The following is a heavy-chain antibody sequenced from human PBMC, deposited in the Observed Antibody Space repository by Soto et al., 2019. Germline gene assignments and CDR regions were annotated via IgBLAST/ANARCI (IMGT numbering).Heavy chain of an antibody. Sequence: PSETLSLTCTVSGGSISSYYWSWIRQPPGKGLEWIGYIYYSGSTNYNPSLKSRVTISVDTSKNQFSLKLSSVTAADTAVYYCARDMGLLWLGEFYYYGMDVWGQGTTVTVSS. CDR1: GGSISSYY. D-gene: IGHD3-10*01. CDR2: IYYSGST. CDR3: ARDMGLLWLGEFYYYGMDV. J-gene: IGHJ6*02. V-gene: IGHV4-59*01.